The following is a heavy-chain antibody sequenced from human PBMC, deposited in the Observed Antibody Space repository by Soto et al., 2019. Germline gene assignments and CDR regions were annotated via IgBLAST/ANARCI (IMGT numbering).Heavy chain of an antibody. J-gene: IGHJ4*02. CDR2: ISYDGSNQ. CDR3: AKDQASGQGSFDS. V-gene: IGHV3-30*18. Sequence: GGSLRLSCAASGFTFNIYGMHWVRQAPDKGLEWVALISYDGSNQYYADSVKGRFTISRDNSKNTLFLQMNSLRADDTAVYYCAKDQASGQGSFDSWGQGSLVTVSS. CDR1: GFTFNIYG.